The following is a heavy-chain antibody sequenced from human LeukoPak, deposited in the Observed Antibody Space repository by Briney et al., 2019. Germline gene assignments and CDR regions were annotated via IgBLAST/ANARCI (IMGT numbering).Heavy chain of an antibody. CDR3: ARGVPTGYYTSCYDY. D-gene: IGHD3/OR15-3a*01. CDR2: ISSSGTTI. V-gene: IGHV3-48*03. Sequence: GGSLRLSCAASGINFSDSEMNWVRQAPGKELEWVSYISSSGTTIYYADSVKGRFTISGDNAKNSLYLQMNSLRAEDTAVYYCARGVPTGYYTSCYDYWGQGTLVTVSS. J-gene: IGHJ4*02. CDR1: GINFSDSE.